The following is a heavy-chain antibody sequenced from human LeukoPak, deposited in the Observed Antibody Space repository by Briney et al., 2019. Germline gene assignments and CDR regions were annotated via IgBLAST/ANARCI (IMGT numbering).Heavy chain of an antibody. CDR1: GFTFSSYD. CDR2: ISSSSSTI. Sequence: RPGGSLRLSCAASGFTFSSYDMNWVRQAPGRWLEWVSYISSSSSTIYYADSVKGRFTISRDNAKNSLFLQMNSLRAEDTAVYYCARVFDYWGQGPLVTVSS. J-gene: IGHJ4*02. CDR3: ARVFDY. V-gene: IGHV3-48*01.